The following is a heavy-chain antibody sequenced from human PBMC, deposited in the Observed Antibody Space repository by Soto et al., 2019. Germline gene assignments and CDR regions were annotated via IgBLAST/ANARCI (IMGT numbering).Heavy chain of an antibody. J-gene: IGHJ4*02. CDR3: ARDLPHPDY. CDR1: GFTFSSYA. V-gene: IGHV3-30-3*01. CDR2: ISYDGSNK. Sequence: QVQLVESGGGVVQPGRSLRLSCAASGFTFSSYAMHWVRQAPGKGLEWVAVISYDGSNKYYADSVKGRFTISRDNSKNTLYLQMNSLRAEDTAAYYCARDLPHPDYWGQGTLVTVSS.